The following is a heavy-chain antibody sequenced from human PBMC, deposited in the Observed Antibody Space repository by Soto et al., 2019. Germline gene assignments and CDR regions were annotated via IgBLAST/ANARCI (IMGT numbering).Heavy chain of an antibody. V-gene: IGHV3-23*01. CDR2: ISGSGGST. D-gene: IGHD5-12*01. Sequence: PGGSLRLSCAASGFTFSSYAMSWVRQAPGKGLEWVSAISGSGGSTFYADSVKGRFTISRDTSKNTLFLQMNSLRAEDTAVYYCAKDRGRGYDGLDSWGQGTLVTGSS. J-gene: IGHJ5*01. CDR3: AKDRGRGYDGLDS. CDR1: GFTFSSYA.